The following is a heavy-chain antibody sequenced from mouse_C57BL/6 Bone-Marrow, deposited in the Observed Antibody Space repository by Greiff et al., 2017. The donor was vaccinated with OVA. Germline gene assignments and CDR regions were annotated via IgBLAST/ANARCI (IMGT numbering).Heavy chain of an antibody. CDR1: GYAFSSSW. J-gene: IGHJ3*01. V-gene: IGHV1-82*01. Sequence: VQLVESGPELVKPGASVKISCKASGYAFSSSWMNWVKQRPGQGLEWIGAIYPGNGDTSYNQKFKGKATLTADKSSSTAYMQLSSLTSEDSAVYYCAESLIYYDYDSWFAYWGQGTLVTVSA. CDR3: AESLIYYDYDSWFAY. D-gene: IGHD2-4*01. CDR2: IYPGNGDT.